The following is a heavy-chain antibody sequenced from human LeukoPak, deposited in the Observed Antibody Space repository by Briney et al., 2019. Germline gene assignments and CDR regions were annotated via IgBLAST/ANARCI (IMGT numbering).Heavy chain of an antibody. CDR3: ARARQAVVVVAAIWFDP. Sequence: GGSLRLSCAASGFTFSSYAMHWVRQAPGKGLEWVAVISYDGSNKYYADSVKGRFTISRDNSKNTLYLQMNSLRAEGTAVYYCARARQAVVVVAAIWFDPWGQGTLVTVSS. CDR1: GFTFSSYA. D-gene: IGHD2-15*01. V-gene: IGHV3-30-3*01. CDR2: ISYDGSNK. J-gene: IGHJ5*02.